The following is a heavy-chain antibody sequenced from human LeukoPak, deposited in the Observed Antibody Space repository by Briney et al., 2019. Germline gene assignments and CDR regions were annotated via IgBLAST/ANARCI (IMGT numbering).Heavy chain of an antibody. Sequence: PSQTLSLTCAVSGGSISSGGYSWSWIRQPPGKGLEWIGNIYHSGSTRYSPSLKSRVTISIDTSKNQFSLKLSSVTAADTAVYYCACRVAGTSMDVWGQGTTATVSS. CDR2: IYHSGST. D-gene: IGHD6-19*01. J-gene: IGHJ6*02. V-gene: IGHV4-61*08. CDR3: ACRVAGTSMDV. CDR1: GGSISSGGYS.